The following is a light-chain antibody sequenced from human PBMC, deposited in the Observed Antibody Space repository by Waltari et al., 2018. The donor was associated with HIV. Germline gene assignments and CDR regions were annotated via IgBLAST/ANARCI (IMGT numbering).Light chain of an antibody. V-gene: IGLV1-51*01. J-gene: IGLJ3*02. Sequence: QSILTQPPSVSAAPGQRVAIPCSGGDSNIGDNILAWYPQLPGAAPKLLIFDNNQRPSGIPARFTASKSDTSGTLDIAGLQTGDEGDYYCATWDSSLRNWVFGGGTRLTVL. CDR1: DSNIGDNI. CDR2: DNN. CDR3: ATWDSSLRNWV.